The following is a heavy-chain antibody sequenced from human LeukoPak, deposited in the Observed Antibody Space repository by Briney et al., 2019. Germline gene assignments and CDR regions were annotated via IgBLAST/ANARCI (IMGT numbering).Heavy chain of an antibody. V-gene: IGHV4-38-2*02. Sequence: SETLSLTCTVSGYSISSGYYWGWIRQPPGKGLEWIGSIYRSGSTYYNSSLKSRVTISVDASKNQFSLKLRFLTAADAAVYYCARDLYSSNWTGALDYWGQGTLVTVSS. CDR2: IYRSGST. CDR3: ARDLYSSNWTGALDY. CDR1: GYSISSGYY. J-gene: IGHJ4*02. D-gene: IGHD6-13*01.